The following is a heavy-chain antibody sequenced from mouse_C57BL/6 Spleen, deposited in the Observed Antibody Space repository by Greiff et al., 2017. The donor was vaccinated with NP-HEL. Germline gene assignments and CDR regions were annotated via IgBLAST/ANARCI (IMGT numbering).Heavy chain of an antibody. CDR1: GFTFSSYT. CDR3: ARHKLGQYYFDY. J-gene: IGHJ2*01. V-gene: IGHV5-9*01. CDR2: ISGGGGNT. Sequence: EVKLVESGGGLVKPGGSLKLSCAASGFTFSSYTMSWVRQTPEKRLEWVATISGGGGNTYYPDSVKGRFTISRDNAKNTLYLQMSSLRSEDTALYYCARHKLGQYYFDYWGQGTTLTVSS. D-gene: IGHD4-1*01.